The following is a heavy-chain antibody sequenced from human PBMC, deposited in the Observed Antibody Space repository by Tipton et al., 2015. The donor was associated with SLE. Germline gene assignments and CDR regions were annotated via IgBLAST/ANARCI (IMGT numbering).Heavy chain of an antibody. CDR1: GFTFSNYA. D-gene: IGHD5-12*01. Sequence: QVQLVQSGGGVVQPGRSLRLSCAASGFTFSNYAMHWVRQAPGKGLEWVAVISYDGSNKYYADSVKGRFTISRDNSKNTLYLQMNSLRAEDTAVYYCARSLSGYDFFDYWGQGTLVTVSS. CDR3: ARSLSGYDFFDY. CDR2: ISYDGSNK. V-gene: IGHV3-30*04. J-gene: IGHJ4*02.